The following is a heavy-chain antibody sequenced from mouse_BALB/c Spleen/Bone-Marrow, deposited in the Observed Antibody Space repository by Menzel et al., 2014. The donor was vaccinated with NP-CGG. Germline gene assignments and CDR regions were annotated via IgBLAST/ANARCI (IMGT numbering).Heavy chain of an antibody. J-gene: IGHJ3*01. CDR1: GYTFTDYA. CDR3: ARGRQLGLRSFAY. D-gene: IGHD3-2*01. V-gene: IGHV1-67*01. CDR2: ISTYSGNT. Sequence: VQRVESGPELVRPGVSVKISCKGSGYTFTDYAMHWVKPSHAKSLEWIGVISTYSGNTNYNQKFKGKATMTVDKSSSTAYMELARLTSEDSAIYYCARGRQLGLRSFAYWGQGTLVTVSA.